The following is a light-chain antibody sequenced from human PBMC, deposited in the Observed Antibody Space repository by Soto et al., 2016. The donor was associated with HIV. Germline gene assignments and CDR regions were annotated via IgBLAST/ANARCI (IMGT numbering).Light chain of an antibody. CDR3: QQANSFPFT. V-gene: IGKV1-12*01. CDR1: EGISSW. Sequence: DIQMTQSPSSVSASVGDTVTITCRASEGISSWLAWYQQKPGEAPKLLISAASSLLNGVPSRFSGSGYGTDFTLTISSLQPEDFATYFCQQANSFPFTFGPGTKVEI. J-gene: IGKJ3*01. CDR2: AAS.